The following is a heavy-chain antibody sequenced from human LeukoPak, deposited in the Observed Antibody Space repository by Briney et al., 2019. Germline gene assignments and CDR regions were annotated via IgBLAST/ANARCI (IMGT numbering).Heavy chain of an antibody. CDR3: ARRGYFDWSTQTGYYFDY. CDR2: IYYSGST. J-gene: IGHJ4*02. V-gene: IGHV4-30-4*01. CDR1: GGSISSGDYY. D-gene: IGHD3-9*01. Sequence: PSETLSLTCTVSGGSISSGDYYWSWIRQPPGKGLEWIGYIYYSGSTYYNPSLKSRVTISVNTSKNQFSLKLSSVTAADTAVYYCARRGYFDWSTQTGYYFDYWGRGTLVTVSS.